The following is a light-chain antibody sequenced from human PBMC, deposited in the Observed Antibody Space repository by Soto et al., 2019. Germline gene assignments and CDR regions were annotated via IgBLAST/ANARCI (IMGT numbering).Light chain of an antibody. Sequence: QSALTQPASVSGSPGQSITISCTGTSRDVGAYDYVSWYLQYPDKAPQLLIYYVDHRPSGVSSRFSGSKSGNTASLTISGLQAEDEGDYYCCSYAFVSMYFFGTGPKVTVL. CDR2: YVD. V-gene: IGLV2-14*03. CDR3: CSYAFVSMYF. CDR1: SRDVGAYDY. J-gene: IGLJ1*01.